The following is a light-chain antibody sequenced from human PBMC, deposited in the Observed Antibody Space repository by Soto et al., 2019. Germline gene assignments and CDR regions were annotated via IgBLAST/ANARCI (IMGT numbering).Light chain of an antibody. CDR3: TSSTSDSLYV. V-gene: IGLV2-14*01. J-gene: IGLJ1*01. CDR2: NVR. CDR1: SSDVGGSNY. Sequence: QSVLTQPASVSGSPGQSITISCTGTSSDVGGSNYVSWYQQYPGKVPKLLIYNVRIRPSGVSNRFSGSKSGNTASLTISGLQAEDEADYFCTSSTSDSLYVFGPGTKVTVL.